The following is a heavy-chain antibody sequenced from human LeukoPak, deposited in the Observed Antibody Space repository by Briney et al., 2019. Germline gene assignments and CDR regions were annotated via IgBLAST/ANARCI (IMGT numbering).Heavy chain of an antibody. J-gene: IGHJ4*02. Sequence: ASVKVSCKASGYAFTDYFLHWVRRAPGQGFEWMGWISPNSGITYYTQTFQGRVTMTRDTSISTAYMELSSLRSDDTAVYYCARAQSLTAPAGTFANSWGQGTLVTVSS. CDR1: GYAFTDYF. CDR3: ARAQSLTAPAGTFANS. D-gene: IGHD6-13*01. V-gene: IGHV1-2*02. CDR2: ISPNSGIT.